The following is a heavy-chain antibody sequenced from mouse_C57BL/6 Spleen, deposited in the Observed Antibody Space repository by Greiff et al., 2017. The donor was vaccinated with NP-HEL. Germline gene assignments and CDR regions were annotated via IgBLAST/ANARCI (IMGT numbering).Heavy chain of an antibody. CDR1: GFTFSDYG. D-gene: IGHD1-1*01. J-gene: IGHJ4*01. V-gene: IGHV5-17*01. Sequence: EVHLVESGGGLVKPGGSLKLSCAASGFTFSDYGMHWVRQAPEKGLEWVAYISSGSSTIYYADTVKGRFTISRDNAKNTLFLQMTSLRSEDTAMYYCARPSDYYGSSYGAMDYWGQGTSVTVSS. CDR2: ISSGSSTI. CDR3: ARPSDYYGSSYGAMDY.